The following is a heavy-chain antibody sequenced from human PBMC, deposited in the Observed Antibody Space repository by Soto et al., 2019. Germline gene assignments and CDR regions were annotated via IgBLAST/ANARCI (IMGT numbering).Heavy chain of an antibody. D-gene: IGHD3-9*01. Sequence: SVKVSCKASGGTFSSYAISWVRQAPGQGLEWMGGIISLFGTANYAQKLQGRDTITADTSTCTAYLELSSPRSADTAVYYCARGMGNYDILTGYSNWG. J-gene: IGHJ1*01. CDR3: ARGMGNYDILTGYSN. CDR2: IISLFGTA. V-gene: IGHV1-69*06. CDR1: GGTFSSYA.